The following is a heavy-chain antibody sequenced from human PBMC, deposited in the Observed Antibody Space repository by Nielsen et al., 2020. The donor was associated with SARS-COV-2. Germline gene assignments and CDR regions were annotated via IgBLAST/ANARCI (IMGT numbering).Heavy chain of an antibody. CDR3: ARATVTTTIDAFDI. D-gene: IGHD5-24*01. Sequence: ASVKVSCKVSGNTLSGLSMHWVRQAPGKGLEWMGGFDPEDGGITYAQKFQGRVTMTRDTSTSTVYMELSSLRSEDTAVYFCARATVTTTIDAFDIWGQGTMGTVSA. V-gene: IGHV1-24*01. J-gene: IGHJ3*02. CDR1: GNTLSGLS. CDR2: FDPEDGGI.